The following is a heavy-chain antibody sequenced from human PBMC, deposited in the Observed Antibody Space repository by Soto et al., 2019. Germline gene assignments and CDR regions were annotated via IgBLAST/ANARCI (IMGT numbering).Heavy chain of an antibody. CDR1: GDSVSSNIAT. D-gene: IGHD5-12*01. CDR2: TYYRSKWYN. CDR3: ARANPTGGGYDR. J-gene: IGHJ5*02. Sequence: SETLSLTCAISGDSVSSNIATWNWIRQSPSRGLEWLGRTYYRSKWYNDYAVSVKSRITINPDTSKNQFSLRLNSVTPEDTAVYYCARANPTGGGYDRWGQGTLVTVSS. V-gene: IGHV6-1*01.